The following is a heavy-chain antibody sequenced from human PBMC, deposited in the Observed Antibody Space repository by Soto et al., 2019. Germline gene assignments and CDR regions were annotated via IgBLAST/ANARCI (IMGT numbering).Heavy chain of an antibody. CDR1: GGSFSGYY. CDR2: INHSGST. J-gene: IGHJ5*02. Sequence: SETLSLTCAVYGGSFSGYYWSWIRQPPGKGLEWIGEINHSGSTNYNPSLKSRVTISVDTSKNQFSLKLSSVTAADTAVYYCAKRPGIAAAGTKGRRPTKNWFDPWGQGTLVT. V-gene: IGHV4-34*01. CDR3: AKRPGIAAAGTKGRRPTKNWFDP. D-gene: IGHD6-13*01.